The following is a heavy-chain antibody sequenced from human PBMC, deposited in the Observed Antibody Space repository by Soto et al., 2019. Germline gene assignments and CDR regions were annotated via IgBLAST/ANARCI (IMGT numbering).Heavy chain of an antibody. CDR2: IIPIFGTA. Sequence: QVQLVQSGAEVKKPGSSVKVSCKASGGTFSSYAISWVRQAPGQGLEWMGGIIPIFGTANYAQKFQGRVTITADESTSTADMELSSLRSEDTAVYYCASNIVVVPAAPYGMDVWGQGTTVTVSS. V-gene: IGHV1-69*01. J-gene: IGHJ6*02. D-gene: IGHD2-2*01. CDR3: ASNIVVVPAAPYGMDV. CDR1: GGTFSSYA.